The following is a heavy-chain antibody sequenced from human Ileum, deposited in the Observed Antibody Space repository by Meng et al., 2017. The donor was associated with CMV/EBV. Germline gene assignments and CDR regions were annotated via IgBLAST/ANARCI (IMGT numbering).Heavy chain of an antibody. Sequence: VESGGGVVQLGGALRLSCEASGFTFNKYGMHWLRQAPGKGLEWVAYIRSHETNTYYKDSVKGRFTISRDNSKNTLYLQMNSLRVEDTAVYYCAGDGGFSDPWGQGTLVTVSS. CDR2: IRSHETNT. CDR3: AGDGGFSDP. D-gene: IGHD3-16*01. J-gene: IGHJ5*02. V-gene: IGHV3-30*02. CDR1: GFTFNKYG.